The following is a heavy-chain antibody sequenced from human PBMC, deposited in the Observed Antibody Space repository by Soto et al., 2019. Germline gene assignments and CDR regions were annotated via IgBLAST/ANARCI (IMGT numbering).Heavy chain of an antibody. CDR1: GFTFSDSY. CDR2: ITFSGNTV. V-gene: IGHV3-11*01. D-gene: IGHD3-3*01. Sequence: PGGSLRLSCAASGFTFSDSYMSLIRQSPGKGLEWISYITFSGNTVYYADSLKGRFTISRDNAKNSLYLQMNRLRAEETAVYYCARVSWRVQYGMDVWGQGLTVTVSS. CDR3: ARVSWRVQYGMDV. J-gene: IGHJ6*02.